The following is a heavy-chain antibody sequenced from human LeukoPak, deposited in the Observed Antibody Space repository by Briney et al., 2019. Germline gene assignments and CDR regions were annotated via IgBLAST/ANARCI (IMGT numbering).Heavy chain of an antibody. V-gene: IGHV4-59*12. CDR3: AREGGAYRPLDY. D-gene: IGHD3-16*01. CDR2: LYHSGST. J-gene: IGHJ4*02. Sequence: SETLSLTCTVSGGSISGSSWTWIRQPPRKGLEWIGYLYHSGSTSYNPSLKSRLTISVNTSKIHFSLNLTSVTAADTAVYYCAREGGAYRPLDYSGQGTLVTVSS. CDR1: GGSISGSS.